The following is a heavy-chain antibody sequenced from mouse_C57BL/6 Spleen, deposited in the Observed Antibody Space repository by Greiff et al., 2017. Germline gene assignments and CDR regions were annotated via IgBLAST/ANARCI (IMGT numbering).Heavy chain of an antibody. CDR3: ARWYSNIFDY. V-gene: IGHV1-72*01. CDR2: IDPNSGGT. D-gene: IGHD2-5*01. CDR1: GFTFTSYW. J-gene: IGHJ2*01. Sequence: VQLLQPGAELVKPGASVKLSCTASGFTFTSYWMHWVQQTPGRGLEWIGRIDPNSGGTKYNEKFKGKATLTVDKPSSTAYMQLSSLTSDDSAVYYCARWYSNIFDYWGQGTTLTVSS.